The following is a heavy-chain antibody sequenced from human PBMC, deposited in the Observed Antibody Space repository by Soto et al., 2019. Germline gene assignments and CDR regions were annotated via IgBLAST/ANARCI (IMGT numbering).Heavy chain of an antibody. CDR3: GGGSAEYTGFCF. D-gene: IGHD6-6*01. CDR2: INNDGSSR. J-gene: IGHJ4*02. CDR1: GFTFNNFW. Sequence: PGGSLRLSCAASGFTFNNFWMHWVRQVPGKGLVWISRINNDGSSRSYADSVKGRFTISRDNAKNTMFLQMSSLRVEDTTEYYWGGGSAEYTGFCFWGQGILVTVSS. V-gene: IGHV3-74*01.